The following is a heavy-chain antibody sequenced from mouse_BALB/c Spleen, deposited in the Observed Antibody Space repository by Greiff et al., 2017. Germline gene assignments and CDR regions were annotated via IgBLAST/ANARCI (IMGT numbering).Heavy chain of an antibody. V-gene: IGHV2-6-5*01. CDR1: GFSLTDYG. J-gene: IGHJ2*01. CDR2: IWGGGST. Sequence: VQLVESGPGLVAPSQSLSITCTVSGFSLTDYGVSWIRQPPGKGLEWLGVIWGGGSTYYNSALKSRLSISKDNSKSQVFLKMNSLQTDDTAMYYCAKHDYYGSSKSYFDYWGQGTTLTVSS. D-gene: IGHD1-1*01. CDR3: AKHDYYGSSKSYFDY.